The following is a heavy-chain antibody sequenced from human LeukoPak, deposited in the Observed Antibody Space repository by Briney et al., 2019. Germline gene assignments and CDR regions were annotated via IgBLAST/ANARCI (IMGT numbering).Heavy chain of an antibody. Sequence: GGSLRLSCAASGFTFSSYDMHWVRQATGKGLQWVSGIGTAGEIYYPGSVKGRFTISRENAKNSLYLQMNSLRAGDTAVYYCARAGYSSSWYSRYFDLWGRGTLVTVSS. CDR2: IGTAGEI. J-gene: IGHJ2*01. CDR3: ARAGYSSSWYSRYFDL. CDR1: GFTFSSYD. D-gene: IGHD6-13*01. V-gene: IGHV3-13*01.